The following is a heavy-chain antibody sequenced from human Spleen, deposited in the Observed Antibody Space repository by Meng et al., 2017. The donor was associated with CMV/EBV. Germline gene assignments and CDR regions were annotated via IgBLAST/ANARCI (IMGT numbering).Heavy chain of an antibody. V-gene: IGHV3-30*04. CDR1: GFTFSRYA. J-gene: IGHJ6*02. CDR2: ISYDGSNK. Sequence: GESLKISCAVSGFTFSRYAMHWVRQAPGKGLEWVAVISYDGSNKYYADSVKGRFTISRDNSKNTLYLQMNSLRAEDTAVYYCARDSPYCSSTSCAYYYGMDVWGQGTTVTVSS. D-gene: IGHD2-2*01. CDR3: ARDSPYCSSTSCAYYYGMDV.